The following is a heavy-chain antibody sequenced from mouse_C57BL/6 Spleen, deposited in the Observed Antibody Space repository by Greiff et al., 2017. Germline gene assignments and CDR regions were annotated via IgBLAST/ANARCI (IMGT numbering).Heavy chain of an antibody. Sequence: EVMLVVSGGGLVKPGGSLKLSCAASGFTFSDYGMHWVRQAPEKGLEWVAYLSSGSSTIYYADPVKGRFTSSRDNAKNTLFLKMTSLRSEDTAMYYCARPDGYYDYAMDYWGQGTSVTVSS. D-gene: IGHD2-3*01. CDR3: ARPDGYYDYAMDY. V-gene: IGHV5-17*01. CDR1: GFTFSDYG. CDR2: LSSGSSTI. J-gene: IGHJ4*01.